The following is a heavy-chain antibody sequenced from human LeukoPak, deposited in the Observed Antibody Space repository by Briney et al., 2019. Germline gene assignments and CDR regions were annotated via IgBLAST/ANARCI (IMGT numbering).Heavy chain of an antibody. CDR2: INPNSGGA. CDR3: ARGSSERDWFDL. V-gene: IGHV1-2*02. Sequence: ASVRVSCKASGYIFTGHFMNWVRQAPGQGLEWMGWINPNSGGANYAQKFQGRVTMTRDTSISTAYMELSSLTADDTAVYYCARGSSERDWFDLWGQGTTVTVSS. J-gene: IGHJ6*02. CDR1: GYIFTGHF. D-gene: IGHD3/OR15-3a*01.